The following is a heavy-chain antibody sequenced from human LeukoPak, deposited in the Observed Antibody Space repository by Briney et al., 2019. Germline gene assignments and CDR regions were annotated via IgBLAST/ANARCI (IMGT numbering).Heavy chain of an antibody. CDR3: ARTIPGIAVAGTSPYFDY. Sequence: SETLSLTCAVYGGSFSGYYWSWIRQPPGKGLEWIGEINHSGSTNYNPSLKSRVTISVDTSKNQFSLKLSSVTAADTAVYYCARTIPGIAVAGTSPYFDYRGQGTLVTVPP. D-gene: IGHD6-19*01. J-gene: IGHJ4*02. CDR1: GGSFSGYY. V-gene: IGHV4-34*01. CDR2: INHSGST.